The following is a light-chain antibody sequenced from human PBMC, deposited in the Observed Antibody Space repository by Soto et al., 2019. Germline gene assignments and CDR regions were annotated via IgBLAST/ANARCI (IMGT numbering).Light chain of an antibody. CDR1: SSDIGAYNY. Sequence: QSVLTQPASVSGSPGQSITISCTGTSSDIGAYNYVSWYQQHPGKAPKLIIYGVSNRPSGVSDRFSASKSGNTASLTISGLQAEDEADYYCSSYRSGSTSVVFGGGTKVTVL. J-gene: IGLJ2*01. CDR2: GVS. CDR3: SSYRSGSTSVV. V-gene: IGLV2-14*03.